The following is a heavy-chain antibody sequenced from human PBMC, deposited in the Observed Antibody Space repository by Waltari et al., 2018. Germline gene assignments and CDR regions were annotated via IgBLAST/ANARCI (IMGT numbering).Heavy chain of an antibody. J-gene: IGHJ4*02. Sequence: QVQLQESGPGLVKPSQTLSLTCTVSGGSISSGGYYWSWIRQHPGKGLEWIGYIYYSGSTYNNPALSGRVTISVDTSKNQFSLKLSSVTAADTAVYYCARDGVGYSGYDYGFDYWGQGTLVTVSS. D-gene: IGHD5-12*01. CDR1: GGSISSGGYY. CDR2: IYYSGST. V-gene: IGHV4-31*03. CDR3: ARDGVGYSGYDYGFDY.